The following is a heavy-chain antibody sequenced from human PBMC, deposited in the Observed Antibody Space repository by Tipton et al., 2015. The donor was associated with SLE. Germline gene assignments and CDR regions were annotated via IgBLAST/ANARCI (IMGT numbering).Heavy chain of an antibody. V-gene: IGHV3-23*01. CDR3: AKDSPPVEYSSLYYFDY. CDR2: ISDSGSDT. J-gene: IGHJ4*02. D-gene: IGHD6-6*01. CDR1: QFTFSRYA. Sequence: GSLRVSCAASQFTFSRYAMSWVRQAPGKGLQWVSAISDSGSDTYYADSVKGRFTISRDNSKNTLYLQMNSLRAEDTAVYYCAKDSPPVEYSSLYYFDYWGQGTLVTVSS.